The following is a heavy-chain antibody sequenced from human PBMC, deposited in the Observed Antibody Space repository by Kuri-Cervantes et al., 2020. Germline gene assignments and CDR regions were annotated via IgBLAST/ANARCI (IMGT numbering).Heavy chain of an antibody. CDR1: GGSISSGSYY. J-gene: IGHJ3*02. V-gene: IGHV3-53*01. CDR2: IYSGGST. Sequence: ETLSLTCTVSGGSISSGSYYWSWIRQPAGKGLEWVSVIYSGGSTYYADSVKGRFTISRDNAKNSLYLQMNSLRAEDTAVYYCARRAVRGPNAQNAFDIWGQGTMVTVSS. CDR3: ARRAVRGPNAQNAFDI. D-gene: IGHD3-10*01.